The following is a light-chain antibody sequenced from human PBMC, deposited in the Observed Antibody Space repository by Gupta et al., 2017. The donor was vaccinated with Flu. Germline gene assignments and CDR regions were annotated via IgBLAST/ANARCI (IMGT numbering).Light chain of an antibody. Sequence: PSSLSASVGDRVSISCRASQTISSSLNWYRQKPGKAPELLIYAASNLHSGVPSRFSGSGSGTDFTLTINSLQPEDFATYFCQQSDRSPRTFGQGTKVEIK. J-gene: IGKJ1*01. CDR2: AAS. V-gene: IGKV1-39*01. CDR3: QQSDRSPRT. CDR1: QTISSS.